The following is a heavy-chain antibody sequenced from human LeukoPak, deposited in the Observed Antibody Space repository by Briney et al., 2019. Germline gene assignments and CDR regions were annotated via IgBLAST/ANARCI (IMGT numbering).Heavy chain of an antibody. Sequence: GASLQISCEGSGSIFTSYWIGWVRPLPGKGLEWMGIIYPGDSDTRYSPSFQGQVTISADKSISTAYLQWSSLKASDTAMYYCAREGHYYDSSGYYYVSSQYFQHWGQGTLVTVSS. V-gene: IGHV5-51*01. CDR1: GSIFTSYW. CDR2: IYPGDSDT. J-gene: IGHJ1*01. D-gene: IGHD3-22*01. CDR3: AREGHYYDSSGYYYVSSQYFQH.